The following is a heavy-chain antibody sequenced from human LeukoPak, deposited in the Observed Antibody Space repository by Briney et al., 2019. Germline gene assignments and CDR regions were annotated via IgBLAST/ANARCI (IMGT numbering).Heavy chain of an antibody. CDR1: GFTFSSFA. D-gene: IGHD2-2*01. CDR2: ISASGGTT. V-gene: IGHV3-23*01. J-gene: IGHJ4*02. Sequence: GGSLRLSCAASGFTFSSFAMSWVRQAPGKGLEWVAAISASGGTTYYADSVRGRFTISRDNSKSTLTLHMNSLRAGDTAVFYCAKDREFCISTTCFYDYWGQGTLVTVSS. CDR3: AKDREFCISTTCFYDY.